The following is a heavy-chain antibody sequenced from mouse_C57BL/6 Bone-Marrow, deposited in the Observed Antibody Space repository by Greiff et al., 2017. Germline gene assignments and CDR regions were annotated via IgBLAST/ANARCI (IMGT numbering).Heavy chain of an antibody. CDR1: GYTFTSYW. CDR2: IDPKSGGT. V-gene: IGHV1-72*01. Sequence: VQLQQPGAELVKPGASVKLSCKASGYTFTSYWMHWVKQRPGRGLEWIGRIDPKSGGTKYNEKFKSKATLTVDKPSSTAYRQLSSLTSEDSVVYYGAHGNYFYWYFAVWGTGTTVTVSS. J-gene: IGHJ1*03. CDR3: AHGNYFYWYFAV. D-gene: IGHD2-1*01.